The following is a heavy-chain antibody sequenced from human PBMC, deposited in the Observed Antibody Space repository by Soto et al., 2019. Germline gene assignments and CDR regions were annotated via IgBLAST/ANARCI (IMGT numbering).Heavy chain of an antibody. Sequence: PGGSLRLSCAASGFTFSSYAMSWVRQAPGKGLEWVSAISGSGGSTYYADSVKGRLTISRDNSKNTLYLQMNSLRAEDTAVYYCAKSSLRESSSSRYYFDYWGQGTLVTVSS. CDR2: ISGSGGST. CDR1: GFTFSSYA. CDR3: AKSSLRESSSSRYYFDY. D-gene: IGHD6-6*01. J-gene: IGHJ4*02. V-gene: IGHV3-23*01.